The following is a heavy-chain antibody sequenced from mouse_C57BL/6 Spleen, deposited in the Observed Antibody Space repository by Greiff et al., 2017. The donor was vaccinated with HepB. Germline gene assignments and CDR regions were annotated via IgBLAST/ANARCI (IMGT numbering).Heavy chain of an antibody. Sequence: VKLQESGAELMKPGASVKLSCKATGYTFTGYWIEWVKQRPGHGLEWIGEILPGNGSTNYNEKFKGKATFTADTSSNTAYMQLSSLTTEDSAIYYCARRSNYEYYYAMDYWGQGTSVTVSS. CDR1: GYTFTGYW. CDR3: ARRSNYEYYYAMDY. D-gene: IGHD2-5*01. J-gene: IGHJ4*01. V-gene: IGHV1-9*01. CDR2: ILPGNGST.